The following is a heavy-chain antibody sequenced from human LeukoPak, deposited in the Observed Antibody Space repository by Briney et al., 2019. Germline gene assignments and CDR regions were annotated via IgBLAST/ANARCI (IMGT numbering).Heavy chain of an antibody. CDR1: GFTFDDYA. J-gene: IGHJ4*02. D-gene: IGHD4-11*01. CDR3: ARLGDYSNKD. V-gene: IGHV3-9*01. CDR2: ISWNSGSI. Sequence: PGRSLRLSCAASGFTFDDYAMHWVRQAPGKGLEWVSGISWNSGSIGYADSVKGRFTISRDTSKNTLYLQMNGLRAEDTAVYYCARLGDYSNKDWGQGTLVTVSS.